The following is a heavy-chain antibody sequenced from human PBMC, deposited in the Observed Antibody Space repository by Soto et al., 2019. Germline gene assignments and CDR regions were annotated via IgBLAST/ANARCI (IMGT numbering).Heavy chain of an antibody. D-gene: IGHD2-15*01. CDR1: GFTFSSYA. Sequence: GGSLRLSCAASGFTFSSYAMSWVRQAPGKGLEWVSAISGSGGSTYYGDSVKGRFTISRDNSKNTLYLQMNSLRAEDTAVYYCAKSMVAATFLDAFDIWGQGTMVTVSS. J-gene: IGHJ3*02. CDR2: ISGSGGST. V-gene: IGHV3-23*01. CDR3: AKSMVAATFLDAFDI.